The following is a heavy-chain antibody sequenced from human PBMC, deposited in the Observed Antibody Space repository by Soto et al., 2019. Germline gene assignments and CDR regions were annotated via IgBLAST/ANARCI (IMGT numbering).Heavy chain of an antibody. D-gene: IGHD3-3*02. CDR1: GGTFSTSA. Sequence: QVQLMQSGAEVKKPGSSVKASCKASGGTFSTSAISWVRQAPGEGLEWVGGIMPVFATPDYAQKFQGRVTLSAGASTTTAYLELTSLTTDDTAVYYCARDKDRQQLGGNYYYILDVWGQGTAITVSS. J-gene: IGHJ6*02. CDR2: IMPVFATP. CDR3: ARDKDRQQLGGNYYYILDV. V-gene: IGHV1-69*12.